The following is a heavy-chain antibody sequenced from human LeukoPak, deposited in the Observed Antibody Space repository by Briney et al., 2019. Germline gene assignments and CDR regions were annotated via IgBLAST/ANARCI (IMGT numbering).Heavy chain of an antibody. V-gene: IGHV3-66*01. CDR2: IYSSGFT. CDR3: ARVVLYYDFWSAYFHD. D-gene: IGHD3-3*01. J-gene: IGHJ4*02. Sequence: GGSLRLSCAASGFTVSANYMSWVRQAPGKGLEWVSLIYSSGFTYYADSVKGRFTISRDNSKNTLSLQMNGLRADDTAVYYCARVVLYYDFWSAYFHDWGQGTLVTVSS. CDR1: GFTVSANY.